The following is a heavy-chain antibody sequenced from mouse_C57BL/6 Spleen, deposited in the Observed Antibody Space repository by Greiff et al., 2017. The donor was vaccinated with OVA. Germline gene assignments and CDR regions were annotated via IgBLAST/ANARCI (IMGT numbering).Heavy chain of an antibody. CDR3: ARAGQLRLLAWFAY. V-gene: IGHV5-17*01. J-gene: IGHJ3*01. Sequence: EVQLQQSGGGLVKPGGSLKLSCAASGFTFSDYGMHWVRPAPEKGLEWVAYISSGSSTIYYADTVKGRFTLSRDNAKNTLFLQMTSLRSEDTAMYYGARAGQLRLLAWFAYWGQGTLVTVSA. D-gene: IGHD3-2*02. CDR1: GFTFSDYG. CDR2: ISSGSSTI.